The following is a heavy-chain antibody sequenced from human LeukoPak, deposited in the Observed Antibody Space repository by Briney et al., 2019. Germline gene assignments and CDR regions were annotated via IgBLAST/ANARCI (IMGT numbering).Heavy chain of an antibody. J-gene: IGHJ4*02. V-gene: IGHV4-34*01. D-gene: IGHD6-19*01. CDR2: NNPSGSA. CDR1: GGPFSEYY. Sequence: KTSETLSLTCAVYGGPFSEYYWTWIRQPPGKGLEWIGENNPSGSAKYNPSLRGRVTISIHMSGNQFSLRLSSVTAADTAMYYCVRGRSGWYGFDYWGQGTLVTVSS. CDR3: VRGRSGWYGFDY.